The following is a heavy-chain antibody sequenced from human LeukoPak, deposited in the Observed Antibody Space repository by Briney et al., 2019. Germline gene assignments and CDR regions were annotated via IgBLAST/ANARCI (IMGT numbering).Heavy chain of an antibody. CDR3: ARGLRVRGVTRGAYYYGMDV. CDR1: GYTFTSYD. J-gene: IGHJ6*02. Sequence: ASVKVSCKASGYTFTSYDINWVRQAPGQGLEWMGWMNPNSGNTGYAQEFQGRVTMTRNTSISTAYMELSSLRSEDTAVYYCARGLRVRGVTRGAYYYGMDVWGQGTTVTVSS. D-gene: IGHD3-10*01. V-gene: IGHV1-8*01. CDR2: MNPNSGNT.